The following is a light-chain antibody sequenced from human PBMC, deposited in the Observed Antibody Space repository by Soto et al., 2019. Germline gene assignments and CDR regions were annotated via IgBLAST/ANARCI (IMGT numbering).Light chain of an antibody. Sequence: EIVLTQSPGTLSLSPGERATISCRASQSVSSSYLAWYQQKPGQAPRLLIYGAYSRATGIPDRFSGSGSGTDFTLTISRLEPEDFAVYYCQQKVTFGQGTRLEIK. CDR2: GAY. J-gene: IGKJ5*01. CDR1: QSVSSSY. CDR3: QQKVT. V-gene: IGKV3-20*01.